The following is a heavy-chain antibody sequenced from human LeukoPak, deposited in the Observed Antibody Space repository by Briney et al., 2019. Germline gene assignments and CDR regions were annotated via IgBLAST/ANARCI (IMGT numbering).Heavy chain of an antibody. CDR3: TKDYYGSGSFYPWDL. CDR1: GFSVSDKY. V-gene: IGHV3-66*03. CDR2: IYSSGES. Sequence: PGGSLRLSCAVSGFSVSDKYMSWVRQAPGKGPEWVSVIYSSGESYYADFVEGRFTTSRDNPKNTLYLQMNSLRADDTAVNFCTKDYYGSGSFYPWDLWGQGALVTVSS. J-gene: IGHJ5*02. D-gene: IGHD3-10*01.